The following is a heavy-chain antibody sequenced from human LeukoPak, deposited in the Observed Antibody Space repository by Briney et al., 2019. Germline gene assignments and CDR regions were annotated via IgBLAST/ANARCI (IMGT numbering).Heavy chain of an antibody. Sequence: PSETLSLTCAVYGGSFSGYYWSWVRQPPGKGLEWIGYIYYSGSTNYNPSLKSRVTISVDTSKNQFSLKLSSVTAADTAVYYCARENSSGWYSGGEFDYWGQGTLVTVSS. D-gene: IGHD6-19*01. J-gene: IGHJ4*02. V-gene: IGHV4-59*01. CDR1: GGSFSGYY. CDR2: IYYSGST. CDR3: ARENSSGWYSGGEFDY.